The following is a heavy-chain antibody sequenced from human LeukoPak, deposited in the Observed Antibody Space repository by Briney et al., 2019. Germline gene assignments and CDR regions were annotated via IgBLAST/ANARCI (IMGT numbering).Heavy chain of an antibody. CDR1: GGSFSGYY. Sequence: SETLSLTCAVYGGSFSGYYWSWIRQPPGKGLEWIGEINHSGSTNYNPSLKSRVTISVDMSKNQFSLKLSSVTAADTAVYYCARTHSGSYFLDYWGQGTLVTVSS. D-gene: IGHD1-26*01. CDR3: ARTHSGSYFLDY. J-gene: IGHJ4*02. V-gene: IGHV4-34*01. CDR2: INHSGST.